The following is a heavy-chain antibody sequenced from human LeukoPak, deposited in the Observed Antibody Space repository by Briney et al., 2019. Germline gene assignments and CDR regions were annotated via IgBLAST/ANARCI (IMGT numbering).Heavy chain of an antibody. Sequence: SETLSLTCTVSGGSISSYYWSWIRQPPGKGLEWIGYIYYSGSTNYNPSLKSRVTISVDTSKNQFSLKLSSVTAADTAVYYCARDRSSGETDYWGQGTLVTVSS. CDR2: IYYSGST. CDR1: GGSISSYY. D-gene: IGHD6-19*01. V-gene: IGHV4-59*01. CDR3: ARDRSSGETDY. J-gene: IGHJ4*02.